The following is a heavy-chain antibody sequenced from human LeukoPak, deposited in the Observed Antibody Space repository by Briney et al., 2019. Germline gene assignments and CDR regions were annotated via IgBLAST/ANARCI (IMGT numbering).Heavy chain of an antibody. CDR3: ARGYCSGGSCGRVVDY. J-gene: IGHJ4*02. V-gene: IGHV3-11*01. CDR1: GFTYSVYY. D-gene: IGHD2-15*01. CDR2: ISSSGSTR. Sequence: GGSLRLSCAASGFTYSVYYMSWVREAPGKGLEWVSYISSSGSTRSYAESVKGRFTTSRDNAKNSLYLQMNSLRAEDTAVYYCARGYCSGGSCGRVVDYWGQGTLVTVSS.